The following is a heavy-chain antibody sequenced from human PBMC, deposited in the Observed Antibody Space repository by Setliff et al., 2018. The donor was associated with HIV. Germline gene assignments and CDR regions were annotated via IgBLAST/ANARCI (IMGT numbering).Heavy chain of an antibody. V-gene: IGHV4-61*01. J-gene: IGHJ6*03. CDR1: GGSVSSDSSY. D-gene: IGHD6-6*01. Sequence: SETLSLTCAVSGGSVSSDSSYWSWIRQPPGKGLEWIGYIYYSGTTKYNPSLKSRVTISVDPSKHQFSLKLSSVTAAATAVYYCASEAWTSYRSSSGYYYYYMDVWGKGTTVTVSS. CDR2: IYYSGTT. CDR3: ASEAWTSYRSSSGYYYYYMDV.